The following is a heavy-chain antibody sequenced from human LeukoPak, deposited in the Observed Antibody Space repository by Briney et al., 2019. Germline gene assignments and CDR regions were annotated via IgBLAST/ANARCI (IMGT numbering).Heavy chain of an antibody. CDR1: GGSISSSSYY. J-gene: IGHJ4*02. CDR3: ARQQVVTAPFDY. D-gene: IGHD2-21*02. V-gene: IGHV4-39*01. Sequence: SETLSLTCTVSGGSISSSSYYWGWIRQPPGKGLEWIGSIYYSGSTYHNPSLKSRVTISVDTSKNQFSLKLSSVTAADTAVYYCARQQVVTAPFDYWGQGTLVTVSS. CDR2: IYYSGST.